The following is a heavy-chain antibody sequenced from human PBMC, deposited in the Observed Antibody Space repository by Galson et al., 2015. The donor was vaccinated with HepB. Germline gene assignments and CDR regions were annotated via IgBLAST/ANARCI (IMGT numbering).Heavy chain of an antibody. D-gene: IGHD3-3*01. J-gene: IGHJ4*02. Sequence: SETLSLTCTVSGGSISSRSHYWGWVRQPPGKGLEWIGSIYYSGSTYYNPSLKSRVTISVDTSKNQFSLNLISMTAADTAVYYCARRVSRGEIDFWGQGTLVTVSP. CDR2: IYYSGST. CDR3: ARRVSRGEIDF. CDR1: GGSISSRSHY. V-gene: IGHV4-39*01.